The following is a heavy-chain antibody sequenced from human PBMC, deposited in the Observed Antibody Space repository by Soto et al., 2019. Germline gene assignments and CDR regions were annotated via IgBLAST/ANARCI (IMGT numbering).Heavy chain of an antibody. CDR2: ISYDGSNK. D-gene: IGHD3-3*01. J-gene: IGHJ4*02. CDR3: ARDEFKVLEY. CDR1: GFTFSSYA. Sequence: ESVGGVVQPGRSLRLSCAASGFTFSSYAMHWVRQAPGKGLEWVAVISYDGSNKYYADSVKGRFTISRDNSKNTLYLQMNSLRAEDTAVYYCARDEFKVLEYWGQGTLVTVSS. V-gene: IGHV3-30-3*01.